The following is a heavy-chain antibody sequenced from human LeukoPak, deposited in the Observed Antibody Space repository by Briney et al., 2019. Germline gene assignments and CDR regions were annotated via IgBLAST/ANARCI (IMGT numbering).Heavy chain of an antibody. CDR1: GGSISSGDYS. J-gene: IGHJ4*02. D-gene: IGHD6-19*01. CDR3: ARHQWLAQSYYFDY. Sequence: SQTLSLTCTVSGGSISSGDYSWSWIRQPPGPGLEWVGYIYYSGSTYYNTSLKSRVTISVDTSKNQFSLKLSSVTAADTAVYYCARHQWLAQSYYFDYWGQGTLVTVSS. V-gene: IGHV4-30-4*01. CDR2: IYYSGST.